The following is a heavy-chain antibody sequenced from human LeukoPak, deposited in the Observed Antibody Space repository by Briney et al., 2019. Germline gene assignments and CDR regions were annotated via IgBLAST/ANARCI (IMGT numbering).Heavy chain of an antibody. CDR2: IYHSGST. D-gene: IGHD3-9*01. Sequence: SETLSLTCAVSGGSISSGGYSWSWIRQPPGKGLEWIGYIYHSGSTHYNPSLKSRVTISVDRSKNQFSLKLSSVTAADTAVYYCARAPRYDILTGYRVHYFDYWGQGTLVTVSS. CDR3: ARAPRYDILTGYRVHYFDY. V-gene: IGHV4-30-2*01. CDR1: GGSISSGGYS. J-gene: IGHJ4*02.